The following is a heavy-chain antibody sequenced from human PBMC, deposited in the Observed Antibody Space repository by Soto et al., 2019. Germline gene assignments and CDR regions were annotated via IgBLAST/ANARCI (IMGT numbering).Heavy chain of an antibody. V-gene: IGHV3-23*01. CDR3: AKGGAVTKYYFDY. D-gene: IGHD4-17*01. CDR1: GFTFSSYA. Sequence: EVQLLESGGGLVQPGGSLRLSCAASGFTFSSYAMSWVRQAPEKGLEWVSAISGSGGSTYYADSVKGRFTISRDNSKNTLYLQMNSLRAEDTAVYYCAKGGAVTKYYFDYWGQGTLVTVSS. J-gene: IGHJ4*02. CDR2: ISGSGGST.